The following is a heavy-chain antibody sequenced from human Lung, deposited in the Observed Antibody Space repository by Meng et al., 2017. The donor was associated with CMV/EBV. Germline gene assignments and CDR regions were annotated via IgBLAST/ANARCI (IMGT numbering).Heavy chain of an antibody. Sequence: QGQLQQWGAGLFKPSETLSLTCAVYGGSFSGYYWSWIRQPPGKGLEWIGEINHSGSTNYNPSLKSRVTISVDTSKNQFSLKLSSVTAADTAVYYCARGLLSFVRVFDYWGQGTLVTVSS. V-gene: IGHV4-34*01. CDR3: ARGLLSFVRVFDY. CDR2: INHSGST. J-gene: IGHJ4*02. CDR1: GGSFSGYY. D-gene: IGHD2/OR15-2a*01.